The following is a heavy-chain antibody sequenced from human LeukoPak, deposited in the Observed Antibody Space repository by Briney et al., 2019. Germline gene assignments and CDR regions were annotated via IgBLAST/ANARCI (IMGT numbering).Heavy chain of an antibody. Sequence: GGSLRLSCAASGFTFSSYGMHWVRQAPGNRLEWVAVISYDGSNKYYADSVKGRFTISRDNSKNTLYLQMNSLRAEDTAVDYCAKSAYGDTGGGAWFDPWGQGKLVTVSS. V-gene: IGHV3-30*18. CDR1: GFTFSSYG. J-gene: IGHJ5*02. CDR3: AKSAYGDTGGGAWFDP. D-gene: IGHD4-17*01. CDR2: ISYDGSNK.